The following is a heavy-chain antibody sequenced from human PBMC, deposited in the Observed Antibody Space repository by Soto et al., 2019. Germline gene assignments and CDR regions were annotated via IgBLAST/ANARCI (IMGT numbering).Heavy chain of an antibody. J-gene: IGHJ4*02. CDR1: GFTLSDHY. Sequence: EVQLVESGGDLVQPGRSLRLSCAASGFTLSDHYMDWVRQAPGKGLEWIGRTRNKANGYTTEYAASVKGRFAISRDASENSLYLQMTSLNTEDTAVYYCTREGGDDRYFDYWGKGTLVTVSS. D-gene: IGHD2-21*02. V-gene: IGHV3-72*01. CDR3: TREGGDDRYFDY. CDR2: TRNKANGYTT.